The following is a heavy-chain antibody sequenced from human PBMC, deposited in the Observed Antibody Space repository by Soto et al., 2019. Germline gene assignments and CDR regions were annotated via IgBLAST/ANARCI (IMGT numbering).Heavy chain of an antibody. CDR2: IHNSSSTI. D-gene: IGHD2-2*01. V-gene: IGHV3-48*02. J-gene: IGHJ4*02. CDR3: ARGVQIIVLLPAAIDY. Sequence: VQLVESGGGLVQPGESLRLSCAASGFTFSSYSMNWVRQAPGKGLEWVSYIHNSSSTIYYADSVRGRFTISRDNAKNSLYLQMNSLRDEDTAVYYCARGVQIIVLLPAAIDYWGQGTLVTVSS. CDR1: GFTFSSYS.